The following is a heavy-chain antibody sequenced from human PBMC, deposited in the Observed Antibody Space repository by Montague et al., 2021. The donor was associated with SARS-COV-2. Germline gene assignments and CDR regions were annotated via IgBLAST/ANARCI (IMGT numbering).Heavy chain of an antibody. CDR2: IYRSGST. CDR3: ARRGSYRLDS. J-gene: IGHJ4*02. CDR1: GYSISSGYN. V-gene: IGHV4-38-2*02. D-gene: IGHD1-26*01. Sequence: SETLSLTCTVSGYSISSGYNWGWIRQPPGKGLEWIGFIYRSGSTYYDPSLRSRVTISLDTSKNHFSLTLRSVTAADTAVYYCARRGSYRLDSWGQGILVTVSS.